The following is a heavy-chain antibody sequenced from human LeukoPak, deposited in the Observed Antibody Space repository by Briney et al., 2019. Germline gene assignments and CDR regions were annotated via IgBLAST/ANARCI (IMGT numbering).Heavy chain of an antibody. CDR3: ARGGVGATTYVWFDP. CDR1: GYTFTNYY. J-gene: IGHJ5*02. Sequence: ASVKVSCKASGYTFTNYYIHWVRQAPGQGLECMGIINPSGGSTSYAQKFQGRFTMTRDMSTSTVYMELSSLRSEDTAVYYCARGGVGATTYVWFDPWGQGTLVTVSS. V-gene: IGHV1-46*01. D-gene: IGHD1-26*01. CDR2: INPSGGST.